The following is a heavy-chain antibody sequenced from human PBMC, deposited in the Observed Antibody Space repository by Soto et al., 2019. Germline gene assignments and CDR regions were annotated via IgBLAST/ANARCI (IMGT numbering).Heavy chain of an antibody. D-gene: IGHD6-13*01. J-gene: IGHJ6*02. CDR3: ARAGRIGSSWYESYYYGMDV. CDR1: GGTFSSYA. CDR2: IIPIFGTA. Sequence: QVQLVQSGAEVKKPGSSVKVSCKASGGTFSSYAISWVRQAPGQGLEWMGGIIPIFGTANYAQKFQGRVTITADESTSTAYMELSRLRSEDTAVYYCARAGRIGSSWYESYYYGMDVWGQGTTVTVSS. V-gene: IGHV1-69*01.